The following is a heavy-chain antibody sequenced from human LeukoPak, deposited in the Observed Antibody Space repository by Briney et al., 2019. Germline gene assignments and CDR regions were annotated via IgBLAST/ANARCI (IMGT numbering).Heavy chain of an antibody. CDR3: ARTQLERQITYYYYYMDV. D-gene: IGHD1-1*01. Sequence: SETLSLTCTVSGGSISSGGYYWSWIRQHPGKGLEWIGYIYYSGSTYYNPSLKSRVTISVDTSKNQFSLKLSSVTAADTAVYYCARTQLERQITYYYYYMDVWGKGTTVTVSS. V-gene: IGHV4-31*03. CDR2: IYYSGST. J-gene: IGHJ6*03. CDR1: GGSISSGGYY.